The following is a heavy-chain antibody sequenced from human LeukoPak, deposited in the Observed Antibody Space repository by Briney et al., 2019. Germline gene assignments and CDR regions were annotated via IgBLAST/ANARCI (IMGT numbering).Heavy chain of an antibody. CDR2: IYTRGST. Sequence: SETLSLTCTLSGGSISSYYWSWVRQPAGKGLGWIGRIYTRGSTNYNPSLKGRVTISGNKAKNQFSRKLSSVTAAVKAVSYCVGSGYYYAEYFQHWGQGTLVTVSS. J-gene: IGHJ1*01. V-gene: IGHV4-4*07. D-gene: IGHD3-22*01. CDR3: VGSGYYYAEYFQH. CDR1: GGSISSYY.